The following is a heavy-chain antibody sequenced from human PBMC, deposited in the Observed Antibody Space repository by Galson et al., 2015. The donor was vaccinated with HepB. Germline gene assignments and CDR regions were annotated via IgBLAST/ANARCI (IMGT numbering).Heavy chain of an antibody. Sequence: SLRLSCAGSGFIFRHHAMAWFRQAPGKGLEWVSGINGRGSTRSYSDAVKGRFSISRDNSKDTVFLQMDNLRAEDTAVYYCVKEGSWFGGDWFDPWGQGTLVTVSS. CDR1: GFIFRHHA. V-gene: IGHV3-23*01. J-gene: IGHJ5*02. D-gene: IGHD3-16*01. CDR3: VKEGSWFGGDWFDP. CDR2: INGRGSTR.